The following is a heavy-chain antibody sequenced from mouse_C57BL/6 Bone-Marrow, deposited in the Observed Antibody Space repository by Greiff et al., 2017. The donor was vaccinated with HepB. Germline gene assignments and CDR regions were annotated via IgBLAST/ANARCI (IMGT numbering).Heavy chain of an antibody. J-gene: IGHJ4*01. D-gene: IGHD1-1*01. CDR3: ARHYGSSDYYAMDY. V-gene: IGHV5-12*01. Sequence: EVKLVESGGGLVQPGGSLKLSCAASGFTFSDYYMYWVRQTPEKRLEWVAYISNGGGSTYYPDTVKGRFTISRDNAKNTLYLQMSRLKSEDTAMYYCARHYGSSDYYAMDYWGQGTSVTVSS. CDR1: GFTFSDYY. CDR2: ISNGGGST.